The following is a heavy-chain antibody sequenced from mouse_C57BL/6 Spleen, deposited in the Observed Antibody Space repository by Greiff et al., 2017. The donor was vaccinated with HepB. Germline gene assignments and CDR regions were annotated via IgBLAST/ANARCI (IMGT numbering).Heavy chain of an antibody. CDR2: INPNNGGT. CDR1: GYTFTDYY. Sequence: EVQLQQSGPELVKPGASVKISCKASGYTFTDYYMNWVKQSHGKSLEWIGDINPNNGGTSYNQKFKGKATLTVDKSSSTAYMELRSLTSEDSAVYYCARDSKIYYYGSSLDYWGQGTTLTVSS. V-gene: IGHV1-26*01. J-gene: IGHJ2*01. D-gene: IGHD1-1*01. CDR3: ARDSKIYYYGSSLDY.